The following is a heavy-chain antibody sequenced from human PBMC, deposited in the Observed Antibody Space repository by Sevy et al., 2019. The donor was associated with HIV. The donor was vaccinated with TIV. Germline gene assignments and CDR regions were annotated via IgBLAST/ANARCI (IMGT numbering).Heavy chain of an antibody. V-gene: IGHV3-7*01. J-gene: IGHJ4*02. CDR2: INHNGSVT. CDR1: GFSLSSYW. Sequence: GGSLRLSCAASGFSLSSYWMNWVRQTPGKGLEWVANINHNGSVTYYVDSVKGRFTISRENTRNFLYLQMTSLRVEDTALYYCVRAVATNGGFWGQGTLVTVSS. D-gene: IGHD2-15*01. CDR3: VRAVATNGGF.